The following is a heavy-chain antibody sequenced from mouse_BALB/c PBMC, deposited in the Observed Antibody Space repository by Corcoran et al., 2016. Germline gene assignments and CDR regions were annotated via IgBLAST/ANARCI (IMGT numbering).Heavy chain of an antibody. CDR1: GFNIKDTY. V-gene: IGHV14-3*02. CDR3: ANWDWYFDV. D-gene: IGHD4-1*01. J-gene: IGHJ1*01. Sequence: EVQLQQSGAELVKPGASVKLSCTASGFNIKDTYMHWVKQRPEQGLEWIGRIDPANGNTQYDPKFQGKATITADTSSNTAYLQLSSLTSEDTAVYYCANWDWYFDVWGAGTTGTVSS. CDR2: IDPANGNT.